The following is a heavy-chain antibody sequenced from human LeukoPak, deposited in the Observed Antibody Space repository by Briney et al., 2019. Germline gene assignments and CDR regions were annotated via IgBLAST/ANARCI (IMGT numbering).Heavy chain of an antibody. V-gene: IGHV3-23*01. CDR3: ARVVGVTAMNDAFDI. CDR2: ISGSGGST. Sequence: GGSLRLSCAASGFSFSSYGMSWVRQAPGKGLEWVSTISGSGGSTYYVDSVKGRFTISRDNSKNTLYLQMNSLRAEDTAVYYCARVVGVTAMNDAFDIWGQGTMVTVSS. J-gene: IGHJ3*02. CDR1: GFSFSSYG. D-gene: IGHD2-21*02.